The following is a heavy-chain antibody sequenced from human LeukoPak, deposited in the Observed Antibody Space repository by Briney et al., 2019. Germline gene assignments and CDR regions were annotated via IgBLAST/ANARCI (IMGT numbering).Heavy chain of an antibody. CDR3: AKDSTRLAAAGSFDY. J-gene: IGHJ4*02. CDR2: ISYDGSNK. D-gene: IGHD6-13*01. CDR1: GFTFSSYG. Sequence: GGSLRLSCAASGFTFSSYGMHWVRQAPGKGLEWVAVISYDGSNKYYADSVKGRFTISRDNSKNTLYLQMNSLRAEDTAVYYCAKDSTRLAAAGSFDYWGQGTLVTVSS. V-gene: IGHV3-30*18.